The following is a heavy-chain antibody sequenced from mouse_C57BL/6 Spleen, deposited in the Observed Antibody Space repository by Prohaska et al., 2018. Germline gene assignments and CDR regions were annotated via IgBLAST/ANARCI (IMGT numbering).Heavy chain of an antibody. CDR3: ARSYGSSQYWYFDV. V-gene: IGHV1-52*01. D-gene: IGHD1-1*01. Sequence: QVQLQQPGAELVRPGSSVKLSCKASGYTFTSYWMHWVKQRPIQGLEWIGNIDPSDSETHYNQKFKDKATLTVDKSSSTAYMQLSSLTSEDSAVYYCARSYGSSQYWYFDVWGTGTTVTVSS. CDR2: IDPSDSET. J-gene: IGHJ1*03. CDR1: GYTFTSYW.